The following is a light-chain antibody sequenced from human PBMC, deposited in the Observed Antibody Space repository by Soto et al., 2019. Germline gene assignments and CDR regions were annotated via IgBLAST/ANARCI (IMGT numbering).Light chain of an antibody. CDR3: QLYYSTPLT. CDR2: WAS. Sequence: DIVMTQSPDSLAVSPGERATINCKSSQSVLYSSNNKNYLAWYQQKPGQPPKLLIYWASTRESGVPERFSGSGSGTDFTLTISSLQAEDVAVYYCQLYYSTPLTLGGGTKVDI. V-gene: IGKV4-1*01. J-gene: IGKJ4*01. CDR1: QSVLYSSNNKNY.